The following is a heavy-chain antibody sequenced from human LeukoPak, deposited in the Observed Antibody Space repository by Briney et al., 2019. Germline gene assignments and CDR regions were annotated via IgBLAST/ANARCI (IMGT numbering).Heavy chain of an antibody. V-gene: IGHV3-30*18. CDR2: TSYDGSNK. CDR3: AKHSSNWRSNFGY. Sequence: GRSLRLSCAASGFTFSSYGMHWVRQAPGKGLEWVAVTSYDGSNKYYADSVKGRFTISRDNSKNTLYLQMNSLRAEDTAVYYCAKHSSNWRSNFGYWGQGTLVTVSS. CDR1: GFTFSSYG. J-gene: IGHJ4*02. D-gene: IGHD6-13*01.